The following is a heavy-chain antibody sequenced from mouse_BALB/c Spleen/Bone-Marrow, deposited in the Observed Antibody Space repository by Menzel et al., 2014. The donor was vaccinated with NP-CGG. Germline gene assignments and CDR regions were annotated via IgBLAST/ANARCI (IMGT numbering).Heavy chain of an antibody. V-gene: IGHV1-9*01. CDR3: GRGGGRGGYWYFDV. Sequence: QVQLQQPGAELMKPGASVKISCKATGYTFSSYWIEWVKQRPGHGLEWIGEILPGSGSTNYNEKFKGKATFTADTSSNTAYMHLSRLTSEDSAVYYGGRGGGRGGYWYFDVWGAGTTVTVSS. CDR1: GYTFSSYW. J-gene: IGHJ1*01. CDR2: ILPGSGST. D-gene: IGHD3-3*01.